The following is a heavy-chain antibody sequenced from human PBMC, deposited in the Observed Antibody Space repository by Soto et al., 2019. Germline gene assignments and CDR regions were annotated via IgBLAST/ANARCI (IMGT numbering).Heavy chain of an antibody. CDR1: GGTFSSYA. Sequence: SVKVSCKASGGTFSSYAISWVRQAPGQGLEWMGGIIPIFGTANYAQKFQGRVTITADKSTSTAYMELSSLRSEDTAVYYCARSAIGFLEWLNVPFDYWGQGTMVTVSS. D-gene: IGHD3-3*01. CDR3: ARSAIGFLEWLNVPFDY. J-gene: IGHJ4*02. V-gene: IGHV1-69*06. CDR2: IIPIFGTA.